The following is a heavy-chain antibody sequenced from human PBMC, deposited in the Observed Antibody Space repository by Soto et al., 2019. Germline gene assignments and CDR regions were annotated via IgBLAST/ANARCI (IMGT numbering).Heavy chain of an antibody. J-gene: IGHJ4*02. CDR1: GGSISSYY. Sequence: ASETLSLTCTVSGGSISSYYWSWIRQPPGKGLEWIGYIYYSGSTNYNPSLKSRVTISVDTSKNRFSLKLSSVTAADTAVYYCARHYRREGDAFDYSGQRTPVTGSA. CDR2: IYYSGST. D-gene: IGHD2-21*01. CDR3: ARHYRREGDAFDY. V-gene: IGHV4-59*08.